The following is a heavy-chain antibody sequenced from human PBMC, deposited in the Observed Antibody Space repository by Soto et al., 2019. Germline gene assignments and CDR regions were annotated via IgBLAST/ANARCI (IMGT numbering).Heavy chain of an antibody. CDR2: INTSGKT. CDR1: GFSLNNYG. Sequence: EVHLLESGGGLVQPGGSLRLTCAASGFSLNNYGTSWVRQAPGKGLEWVSLINTSGKTYYADSVKGRFTMSRDNSKNTLYLQMNSLRAEDTAMYYCAKTVYTNGLFDCWGQGTLVTVSS. CDR3: AKTVYTNGLFDC. D-gene: IGHD3-16*01. V-gene: IGHV3-23*01. J-gene: IGHJ4*02.